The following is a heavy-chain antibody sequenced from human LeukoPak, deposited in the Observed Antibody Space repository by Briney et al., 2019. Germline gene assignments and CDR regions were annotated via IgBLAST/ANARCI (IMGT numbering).Heavy chain of an antibody. V-gene: IGHV3-30*02. CDR1: GFTLSSYG. D-gene: IGHD6-19*01. J-gene: IGHJ4*02. Sequence: GGSLRLSCAASGFTLSSYGMHWVRQAPGKGLEWVAFIRYDGSNKYYADSVKGRFTISRDNSKNTLYLQMNSLRAEDTAVYYCAKDPSGQWLVGFDYWGQGTLVTVSS. CDR2: IRYDGSNK. CDR3: AKDPSGQWLVGFDY.